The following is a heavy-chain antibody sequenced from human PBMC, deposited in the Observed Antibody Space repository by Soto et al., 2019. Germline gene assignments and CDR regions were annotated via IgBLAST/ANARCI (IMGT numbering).Heavy chain of an antibody. Sequence: AASVKVSCKASDFTFTNYGISWVRQAPGQGLEWMGWISVYSGNTNYTQKFQGRVTMTTDTSTSTAYMELRSLRSDDTAVYYCARSFGPGSGYHFDYWGQGTLVTVSS. V-gene: IGHV1-18*01. CDR2: ISVYSGNT. CDR3: ARSFGPGSGYHFDY. D-gene: IGHD5-12*01. CDR1: DFTFTNYG. J-gene: IGHJ4*02.